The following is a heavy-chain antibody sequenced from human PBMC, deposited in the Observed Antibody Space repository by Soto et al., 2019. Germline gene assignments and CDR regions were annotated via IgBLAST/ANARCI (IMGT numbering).Heavy chain of an antibody. D-gene: IGHD7-27*01. CDR3: VRELGLAY. CDR2: INKDGSQK. V-gene: IGHV3-7*03. J-gene: IGHJ4*02. CDR1: GFTLSNYW. Sequence: GGSLRLSSAAYGFTLSNYWMTWVRQAPGKGLEWVANINKDGSQKNYVDSVKGRFTIARDNGQNSLSLQINSLRVEDTAVYYCVRELGLAYWGQGALVTVYS.